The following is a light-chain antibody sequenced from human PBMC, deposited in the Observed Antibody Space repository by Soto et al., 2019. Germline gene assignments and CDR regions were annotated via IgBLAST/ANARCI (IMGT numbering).Light chain of an antibody. Sequence: EIVLTQSPATLSLSPGERATLSCRASQSVINYLAWYQQKPGQAPRLLIYDTSNRATGIPARFSGSGSGTDFTLIISSLEPEDSATYYCQQYTNTNNPWMFGQGTKVEI. CDR3: QQYTNTNNPWM. CDR2: DTS. J-gene: IGKJ1*01. CDR1: QSVINY. V-gene: IGKV3-11*01.